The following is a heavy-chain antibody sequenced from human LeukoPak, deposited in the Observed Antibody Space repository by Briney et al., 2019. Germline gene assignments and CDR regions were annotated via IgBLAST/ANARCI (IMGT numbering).Heavy chain of an antibody. V-gene: IGHV3-43*02. CDR3: AKGNNSFSFNFDY. CDR2: ISGDGGAT. D-gene: IGHD1-14*01. J-gene: IGHJ4*02. Sequence: GGSLRLSCAASGFTFRDFSMHWVRQVPGKGLEWVSLISGDGGATHYADSVKGRFTISRDYSKNSVYLQMSSLRVEDTAFYYCAKGNNSFSFNFDYCGQGTLVTVSS. CDR1: GFTFRDFS.